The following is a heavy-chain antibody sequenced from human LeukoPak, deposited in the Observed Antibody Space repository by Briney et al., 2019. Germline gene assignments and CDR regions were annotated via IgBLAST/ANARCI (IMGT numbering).Heavy chain of an antibody. CDR2: IGTAGDT. D-gene: IGHD5-12*01. Sequence: GGSLRLSCAASGFTFSSYDMHWVRQATGKGLEWVSAIGTAGDTYYPGSVKGRFTISRENAKNSLYLQMNSLRAGDTAVYYCARVTSGYDAFDYWGQGTLVTVSS. CDR3: ARVTSGYDAFDY. CDR1: GFTFSSYD. J-gene: IGHJ4*02. V-gene: IGHV3-13*01.